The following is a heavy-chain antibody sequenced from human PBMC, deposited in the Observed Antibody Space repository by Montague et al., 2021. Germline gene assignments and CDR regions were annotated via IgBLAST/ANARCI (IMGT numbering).Heavy chain of an antibody. CDR3: ARRLGIRAPFDY. J-gene: IGHJ4*02. D-gene: IGHD7-27*01. V-gene: IGHV4-59*08. CDR2: IYDSGTT. Sequence: TLSLTCTVTGGSISEFYWSWIRQSPEKGLEWIGYIYDSGTTNYNPSLKSRVTISADTSMNQFSLNLRLVTAADTAVYFCARRLGIRAPFDYWGQGTLVTVSS. CDR1: GGSISEFY.